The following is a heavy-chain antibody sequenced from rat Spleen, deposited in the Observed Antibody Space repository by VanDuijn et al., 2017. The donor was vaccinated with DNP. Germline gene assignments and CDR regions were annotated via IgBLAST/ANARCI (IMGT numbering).Heavy chain of an antibody. CDR1: GYSITSTY. Sequence: EVQLQESGPGLVKPSQSLSLTCSVTGYSITSTYWGWIRKFPGNKMEWIGHISYSGSTRYHPSLKSRISITRDTSKNQFFLQLSSVTTEDTATYYCARWNIGTSTLDYWGQGVMVTVSS. CDR2: ISYSGST. D-gene: IGHD1-5*01. V-gene: IGHV3-1*01. J-gene: IGHJ2*01. CDR3: ARWNIGTSTLDY.